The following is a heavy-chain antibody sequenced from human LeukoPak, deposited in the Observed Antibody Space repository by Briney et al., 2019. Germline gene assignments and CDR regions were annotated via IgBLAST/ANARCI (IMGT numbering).Heavy chain of an antibody. Sequence: SSETLSLTCTVSGYSISSGYYWGWIRQPPVKGLEWIGGIYHSGSTYYNPSLKSRVTISVDTSKNQFSLKLSSVTAADTAVYYCAISSGYCGGDCYANDAFDIWGQGTMVTVSS. J-gene: IGHJ3*02. V-gene: IGHV4-38-2*02. CDR2: IYHSGST. CDR1: GYSISSGYY. CDR3: AISSGYCGGDCYANDAFDI. D-gene: IGHD2-21*02.